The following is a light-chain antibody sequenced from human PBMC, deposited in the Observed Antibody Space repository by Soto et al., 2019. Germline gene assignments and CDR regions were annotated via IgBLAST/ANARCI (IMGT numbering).Light chain of an antibody. CDR2: DAS. J-gene: IGKJ1*01. CDR1: QSVSTF. V-gene: IGKV3-11*01. Sequence: EIVLTQSPATLSLSPGERATLSGRASQSVSTFLAWYQHKPGQAPRLLIYDASNRATGIPDRFRGSGSGTDFTLTISSLEPEDFALYYCQQGTDWPPGTFGQGTKVDIK. CDR3: QQGTDWPPGT.